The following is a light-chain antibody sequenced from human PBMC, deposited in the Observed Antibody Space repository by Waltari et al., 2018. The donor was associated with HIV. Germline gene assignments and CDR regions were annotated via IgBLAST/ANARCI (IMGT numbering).Light chain of an antibody. CDR3: QAWDSTTRV. Sequence: SYALTQTPSVSVSPGQTATITGSGEELGEKYACWYQQKPGQSPVLIIYQNWQRPSGIPERFSASNSGNTATLTITETQAVDEADYYCQAWDSTTRVFGPGTKVTVL. V-gene: IGLV3-1*01. CDR1: ELGEKY. J-gene: IGLJ1*01. CDR2: QNW.